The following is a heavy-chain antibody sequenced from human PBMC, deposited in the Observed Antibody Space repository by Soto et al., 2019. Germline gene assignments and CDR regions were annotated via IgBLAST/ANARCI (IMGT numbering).Heavy chain of an antibody. V-gene: IGHV4-61*05. CDR2: IYYSGST. J-gene: IGHJ4*02. CDR3: ARLGGYYQAFDQ. Sequence: SETLSLTCTVSGGSISSSSYYWGWIRQPPGKGLEWVGYIYYSGSTTYSPSLKSRVTISVDTSKNQFSLKLDSVTAADTAVYYCARLGGYYQAFDQXXQRSLVTVSS. D-gene: IGHD3-22*01. CDR1: GGSISSSSYY.